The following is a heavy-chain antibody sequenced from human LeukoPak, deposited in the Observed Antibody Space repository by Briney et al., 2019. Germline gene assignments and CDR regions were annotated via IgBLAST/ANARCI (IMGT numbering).Heavy chain of an antibody. V-gene: IGHV3-53*01. Sequence: GSLRLSCAASGFTVSSIHMVWVRQAPGKGPEWVSVTYTGGNSYYADSVKGRFIISRDISKNTLYLQMNSLRAEDSALYYCARGGRGSAAVVAPRSFDIWGQGTMVTVSS. CDR2: TYTGGNS. D-gene: IGHD3-22*01. J-gene: IGHJ3*02. CDR3: ARGGRGSAAVVAPRSFDI. CDR1: GFTVSSIH.